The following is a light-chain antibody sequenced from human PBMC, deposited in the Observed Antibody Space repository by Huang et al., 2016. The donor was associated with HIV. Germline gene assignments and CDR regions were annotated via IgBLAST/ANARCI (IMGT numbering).Light chain of an antibody. Sequence: ETVMTQSPAILSVSPGERATLSCRASQSVSGNLAWYQQKPGQPPRLLIYGASTRATGIPPRVSGTGSGAEFTLTISGLQSEDFAIYYCQQYNNWPPRYTFGQGTRLEIK. CDR1: QSVSGN. V-gene: IGKV3-15*01. J-gene: IGKJ2*01. CDR3: QQYNNWPPRYT. CDR2: GAS.